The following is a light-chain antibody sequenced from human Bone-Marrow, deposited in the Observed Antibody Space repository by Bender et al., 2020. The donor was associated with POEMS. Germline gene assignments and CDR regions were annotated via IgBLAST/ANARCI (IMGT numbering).Light chain of an antibody. J-gene: IGLJ2*01. Sequence: QSALTQPPSASGSPGQSVTISCTRASSDVADYNFVSWYQQYPGKAPKLLIYDVSNRASGISHRFSGSKSGNTASLTISGLRAEDEGDYYCSSYTSTSTLIFGGGTKMTVL. CDR1: SSDVADYNF. CDR2: DVS. CDR3: SSYTSTSTLI. V-gene: IGLV2-14*03.